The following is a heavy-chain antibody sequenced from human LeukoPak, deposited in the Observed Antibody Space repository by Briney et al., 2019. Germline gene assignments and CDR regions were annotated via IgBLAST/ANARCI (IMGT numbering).Heavy chain of an antibody. J-gene: IGHJ5*02. D-gene: IGHD1-14*01. CDR2: VHPNSGNT. V-gene: IGHV1-8*01. CDR1: GYPFSTYE. Sequence: ASVKLSCKTSGYPFSTYEINWVRRAAGQGLEWMGWVHPNSGNTAYAQKFQGRVTMTRDTSISTAYMELSGLRSDDTAVYFCAIRPRNDPWGQGTLVTVSS. CDR3: AIRPRNDP.